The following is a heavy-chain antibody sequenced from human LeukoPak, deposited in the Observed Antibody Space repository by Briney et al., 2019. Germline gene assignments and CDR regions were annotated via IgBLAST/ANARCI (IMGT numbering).Heavy chain of an antibody. D-gene: IGHD2-15*01. Sequence: GESLKISCKGSGYSFTSYWISWVRQMPGKGLEWMGRIDPSDSYTNYSPSFQGHVTISADKSISTAYLQRSSLKASDTAMYYCANSPRYCSGGSCSAPPYYWGQGTLVTVSS. V-gene: IGHV5-10-1*01. CDR3: ANSPRYCSGGSCSAPPYY. CDR1: GYSFTSYW. CDR2: IDPSDSYT. J-gene: IGHJ4*02.